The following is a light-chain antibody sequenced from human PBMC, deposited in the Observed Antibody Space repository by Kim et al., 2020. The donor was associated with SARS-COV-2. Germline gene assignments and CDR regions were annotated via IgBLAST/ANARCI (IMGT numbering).Light chain of an antibody. CDR3: QTWGPGIRV. V-gene: IGLV4-69*01. CDR2: VKGDGST. CDR1: SGGQVSA. Sequence: AQGTTTGTPSSGGQVSAVAWNQQRAGKGPGYLMRVKGDGSTSKGDGAPDRFSGSGSGAERYLTISGLRSDEEADYYCQTWGPGIRVFGGGTRLTVL. J-gene: IGLJ3*02.